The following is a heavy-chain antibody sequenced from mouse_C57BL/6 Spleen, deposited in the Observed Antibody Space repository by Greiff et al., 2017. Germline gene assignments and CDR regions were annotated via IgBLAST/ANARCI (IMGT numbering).Heavy chain of an antibody. CDR1: GYSFTDYN. J-gene: IGHJ4*01. Sequence: EVQLQQPGPELVKPGASVKISCKASGYSFTDYNMNWVKQSNGKSLEWIGVINPNYGTTSYNQKFKGKATLTVDQSSSTAYMQLNRLTSEDSAVYYCARGDYYGSSSYAMDYWGQGTAVTVSS. D-gene: IGHD1-1*01. CDR2: INPNYGTT. V-gene: IGHV1-39*01. CDR3: ARGDYYGSSSYAMDY.